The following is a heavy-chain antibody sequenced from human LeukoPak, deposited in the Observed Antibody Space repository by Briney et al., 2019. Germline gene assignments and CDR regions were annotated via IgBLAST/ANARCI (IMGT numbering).Heavy chain of an antibody. V-gene: IGHV3-30*02. D-gene: IGHD3-22*01. CDR3: AKDTSRVYYDSSGYSDY. CDR2: IRYDGSNK. CDR1: GFTFSSYG. Sequence: GGSLRLSCAASGFTFSSYGMHWVRQAPGKGLEWVAFIRYDGSNKYYADSVKGRFTISRDNSKNTLYLQMNSLRAEDTAVYYCAKDTSRVYYDSSGYSDYWGQGTLVTVSS. J-gene: IGHJ4*02.